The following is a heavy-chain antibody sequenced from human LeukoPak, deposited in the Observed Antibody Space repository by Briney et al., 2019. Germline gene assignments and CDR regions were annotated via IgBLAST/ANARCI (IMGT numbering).Heavy chain of an antibody. CDR3: ASSMTPDPHYYYYGMDV. Sequence: SETLSLTCTVSGGSISSYYWSWIRQPPGKGLEWIGYIYYSGSTNYNPSLKSRVTISVDTSKTQFSLKLSSVTAADTAVYYCASSMTPDPHYYYYGMDVWGQGTTVTVSS. D-gene: IGHD2-15*01. CDR2: IYYSGST. CDR1: GGSISSYY. V-gene: IGHV4-59*01. J-gene: IGHJ6*02.